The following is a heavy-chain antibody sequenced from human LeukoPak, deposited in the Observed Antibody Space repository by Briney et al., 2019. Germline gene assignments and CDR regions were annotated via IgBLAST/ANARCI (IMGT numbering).Heavy chain of an antibody. CDR1: GYSISSGYF. V-gene: IGHV4-38-2*02. Sequence: PSETLSLTCTVSGYSISSGYFWGWIRQPPGKGLEWIGSFYHSGITYYNPSLKSRVTISVDTSKNQFSLKLSSVTAADTAVYYCARNQRWFDPWGQGTLVTVSS. J-gene: IGHJ5*02. CDR2: FYHSGIT. CDR3: ARNQRWFDP.